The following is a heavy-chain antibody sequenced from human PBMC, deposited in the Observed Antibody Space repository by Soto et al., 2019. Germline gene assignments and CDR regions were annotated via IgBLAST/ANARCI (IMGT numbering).Heavy chain of an antibody. J-gene: IGHJ4*02. CDR1: SGSISSSNW. V-gene: IGHV4-4*02. Sequence: QVQLQESGPGLVKPSGTLSLTCVVSSGSISSSNWWSWVRQPPVKGLEWIGEIYHSGSTNYNPSLKSRVTISVDKSKNQFSLNLSAVTAADTAVYHCARAGTLSSEKGSYDDYWGQGTLVTVSS. D-gene: IGHD3-16*01. CDR3: ARAGTLSSEKGSYDDY. CDR2: IYHSGST.